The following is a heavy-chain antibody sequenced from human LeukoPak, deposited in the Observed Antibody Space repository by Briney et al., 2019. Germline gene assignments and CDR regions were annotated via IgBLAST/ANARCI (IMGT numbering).Heavy chain of an antibody. CDR3: ARELSAAAPYYMDV. J-gene: IGHJ6*03. CDR2: IIPMLRSS. CDR1: GGTFGGYT. D-gene: IGHD6-25*01. Sequence: ASVTVSCKASGGTFGGYTISWVRQAPGQGLEWMGGIIPMLRSSAYAQRFQGRLTITTDESTTTVHMELRSLGSEDTAVYFCARELSAAAPYYMDVWGKGTTVAVSS. V-gene: IGHV1-69*16.